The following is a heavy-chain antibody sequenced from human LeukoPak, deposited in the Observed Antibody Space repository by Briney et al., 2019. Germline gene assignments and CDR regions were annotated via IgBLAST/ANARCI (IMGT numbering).Heavy chain of an antibody. D-gene: IGHD1-7*01. J-gene: IGHJ4*02. CDR3: AKEGVSTGTRRGPGDY. Sequence: GGSLRLSCAASGFTFSSYAMSSVRQAPGKGRGWGSAISGSGGSTYYADSAKGRFTISRDNSKNTLYLQMNSLRAEDTAVYYCAKEGVSTGTRRGPGDYWGQGTLVTVSS. V-gene: IGHV3-23*01. CDR1: GFTFSSYA. CDR2: ISGSGGST.